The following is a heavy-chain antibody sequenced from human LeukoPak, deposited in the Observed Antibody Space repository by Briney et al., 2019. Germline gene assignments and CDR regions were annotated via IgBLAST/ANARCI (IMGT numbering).Heavy chain of an antibody. J-gene: IGHJ4*02. CDR1: GYSISSGYY. CDR2: IYHSGST. V-gene: IGHV4-38-2*02. CDR3: AVILGYCSSTSCVDY. D-gene: IGHD2-2*01. Sequence: SETLSLTCTVSGYSISSGYYWGWIRQPAGKGLEWIGSIYHSGSTYYNPSLKSRVTISVDTSKNQFSLKLSSVTAADTAVYYCAVILGYCSSTSCVDYWGQGTLVTVSS.